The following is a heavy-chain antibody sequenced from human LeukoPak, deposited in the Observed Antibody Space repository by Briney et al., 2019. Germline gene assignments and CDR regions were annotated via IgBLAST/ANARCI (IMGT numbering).Heavy chain of an antibody. CDR1: GGSFSGYY. CDR3: ARSITIGYYYYYYGMDV. V-gene: IGHV4-34*01. D-gene: IGHD3-3*01. J-gene: IGHJ6*02. CDR2: INHSGST. Sequence: PSETLSLTCAVYGGSFSGYYWSWIRQPPGKGLEWIGEINHSGSTNYNPSLKSRVTISVDTSENQFSLKLSSVTAADTAVYYCARSITIGYYYYYYGMDVWGQGTTVTVSS.